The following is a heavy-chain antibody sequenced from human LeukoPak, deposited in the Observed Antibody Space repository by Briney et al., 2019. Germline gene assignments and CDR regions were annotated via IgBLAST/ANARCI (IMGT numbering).Heavy chain of an antibody. CDR3: ARHEGGGSGSYYYYMDV. D-gene: IGHD3-10*01. V-gene: IGHV4-39*01. CDR2: IYYSGST. J-gene: IGHJ6*03. CDR1: GGSISSSSYY. Sequence: SETLSLTCTVSGGSISSSSYYWGWIRQPPGKGLEWIGSIYYSGSTYYNPSLKSRVTISVDTSKNQFSLKLSSVTAADTAVYYCARHEGGGSGSYYYYMDVWGKGTTVTVSS.